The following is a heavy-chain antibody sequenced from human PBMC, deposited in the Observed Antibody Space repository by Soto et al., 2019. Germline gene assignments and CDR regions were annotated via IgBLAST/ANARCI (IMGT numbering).Heavy chain of an antibody. J-gene: IGHJ3*02. Sequence: EVQLLESGGGLVQPGGSLRLSCAASGFTFSSYAMSWVRQAPGKGLEWVSAISGSGGSTYYADSVKVRFTISRDNSKNTLYLQLNSLRAEDTAVYYCAKGSYDFWSGYPDAFDIWGQGTMVTVSS. D-gene: IGHD3-3*01. CDR1: GFTFSSYA. V-gene: IGHV3-23*01. CDR3: AKGSYDFWSGYPDAFDI. CDR2: ISGSGGST.